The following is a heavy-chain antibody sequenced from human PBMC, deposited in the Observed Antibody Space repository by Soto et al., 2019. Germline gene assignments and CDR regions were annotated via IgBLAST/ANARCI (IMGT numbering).Heavy chain of an antibody. CDR1: GFTFSSYW. CDR3: ARPIAVVPAADDAFDI. Sequence: EVQLVESGGGLVQPGGSLRLSCAASGFTFSSYWMSWVRQAPGKGLEWVANIKQDGSEKYYVDSVKGRFTISRDNAKNSLYLQMNSLRAEDTAVYYCARPIAVVPAADDAFDIWGQGTMVTVST. V-gene: IGHV3-7*01. J-gene: IGHJ3*02. CDR2: IKQDGSEK. D-gene: IGHD2-2*01.